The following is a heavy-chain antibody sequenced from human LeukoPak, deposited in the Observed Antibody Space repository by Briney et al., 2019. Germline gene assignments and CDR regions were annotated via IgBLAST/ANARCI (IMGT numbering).Heavy chain of an antibody. V-gene: IGHV3-7*01. Sequence: GGSLRLSCAASGFTFSSYWMSWVRPAPGKGLEGVANIKQDGSEKYYVDSVKGRFTISRDNAKNSLYLQMNSLRAEDTAVYYCARVRTMIVVVMGDYWGQGTLVTVSS. CDR3: ARVRTMIVVVMGDY. D-gene: IGHD3-22*01. CDR1: GFTFSSYW. CDR2: IKQDGSEK. J-gene: IGHJ4*02.